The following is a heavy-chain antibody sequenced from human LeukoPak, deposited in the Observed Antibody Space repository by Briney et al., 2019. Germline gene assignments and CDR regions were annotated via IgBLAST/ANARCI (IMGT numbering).Heavy chain of an antibody. V-gene: IGHV2-5*01. J-gene: IGHJ4*02. CDR3: ARLEDADYGYYFDY. D-gene: IGHD4-17*01. CDR1: DFSLMRSGVG. Sequence: KKSGPTLVNPTQTLTLTCTVSDFSLMRSGVGEGWIRQPPGRALEWLALIYWNDDKRYSPSLKTRLTITKDTSKNQVVLTMINMEPVDTATYYCARLEDADYGYYFDYWGQGTLVTVSS. CDR2: IYWNDDK.